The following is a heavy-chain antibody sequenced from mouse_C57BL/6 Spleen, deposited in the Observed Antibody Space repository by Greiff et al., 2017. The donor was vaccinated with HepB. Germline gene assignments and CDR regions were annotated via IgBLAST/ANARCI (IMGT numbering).Heavy chain of an antibody. J-gene: IGHJ2*01. Sequence: EVMLVESGGGLVKPGGSLKLSCAASGFTFSSYAMSWVRQTPEKRLEWVATISDGGSYTYYPDNVKGRFTISRDNAKNNLYLQMSHLKSEDTAMYYCAREDGSSSLSYFDYWGQGTTLTVSS. CDR1: GFTFSSYA. V-gene: IGHV5-4*01. CDR3: AREDGSSSLSYFDY. D-gene: IGHD1-1*01. CDR2: ISDGGSYT.